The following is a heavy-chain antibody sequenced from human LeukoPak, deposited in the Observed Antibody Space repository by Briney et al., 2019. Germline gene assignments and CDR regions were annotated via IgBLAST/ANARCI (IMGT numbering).Heavy chain of an antibody. V-gene: IGHV1-3*01. CDR2: INAGNGNT. Sequence: ASVKVSCKASGYTFTTYAMHWVRQAPGQRLEWMGWINAGNGNTKYSQKFQGRVTITRDTSASTAYMELSSLRSEDTAVYYCARDYCSSTSCYRGVNWFDPWGQGTLVTVSS. CDR3: ARDYCSSTSCYRGVNWFDP. D-gene: IGHD2-2*02. J-gene: IGHJ5*02. CDR1: GYTFTTYA.